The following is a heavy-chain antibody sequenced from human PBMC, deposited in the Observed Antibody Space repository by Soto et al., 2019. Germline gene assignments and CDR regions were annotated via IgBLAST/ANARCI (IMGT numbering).Heavy chain of an antibody. CDR3: SRGAIGWPGIDF. V-gene: IGHV3-74*01. D-gene: IGHD6-19*01. CDR2: IDEGGSHT. J-gene: IGHJ4*02. Sequence: GGSLRLSCTASEFTLSVYWMHWLRQTPGMGLMWVSRIDEGGSHTDYAASLKGRFTISRDNAKNTLFLEMNSLTAEDTGVYYCSRGAIGWPGIDFWGQGALVTVSS. CDR1: EFTLSVYW.